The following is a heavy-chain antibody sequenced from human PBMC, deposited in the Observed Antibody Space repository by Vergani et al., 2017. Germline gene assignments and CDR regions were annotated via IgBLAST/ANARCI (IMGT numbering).Heavy chain of an antibody. CDR1: GYTFTSYD. Sequence: QVQLVQSGAEVKKPGASVKVSCKASGYTFTSYDINWVRQATGQGLEWMGWMNPNSGNTGYAQKLQGRVTMTTDTSTSTAYMELRSLRSDDTAVYYCAREQWLPIAYFDYWGQGTLVTVSS. D-gene: IGHD6-19*01. CDR2: MNPNSGNT. J-gene: IGHJ4*02. V-gene: IGHV1-8*01. CDR3: AREQWLPIAYFDY.